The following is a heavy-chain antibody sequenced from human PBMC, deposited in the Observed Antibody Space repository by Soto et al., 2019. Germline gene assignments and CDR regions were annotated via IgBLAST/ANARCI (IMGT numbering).Heavy chain of an antibody. CDR1: GYTFTSYG. Sequence: QVQLVQSGAEVKKPGASVKVSCKASGYTFTSYGISWVRQAPGQGLEWMGWISAYNGNTNYAQKLQGRVTMTTDTSTSTAYMELSSLRSDDTAVYYCARDQSGYCGGDCYSSMDVWGQGTTVTVSS. CDR3: ARDQSGYCGGDCYSSMDV. J-gene: IGHJ6*02. V-gene: IGHV1-18*01. CDR2: ISAYNGNT. D-gene: IGHD2-21*02.